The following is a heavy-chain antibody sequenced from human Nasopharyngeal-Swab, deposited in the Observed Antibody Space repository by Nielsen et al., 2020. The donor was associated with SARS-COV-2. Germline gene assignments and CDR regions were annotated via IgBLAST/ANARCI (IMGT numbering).Heavy chain of an antibody. J-gene: IGHJ6*02. D-gene: IGHD2-15*01. V-gene: IGHV3-21*01. CDR2: ISSSSSYI. CDR1: GFTFSSYS. CDR3: ARGIRYCSGGSCYSNYYYYGMDV. Sequence: GESLKLSCAASGFTFSSYSMNWVRQAPGKGLEWVSSISSSSSYIYYADSVKGRFTISRDNAKNSLYLQMNSLRAEDTAVYYCARGIRYCSGGSCYSNYYYYGMDVWGQGTTVTVSS.